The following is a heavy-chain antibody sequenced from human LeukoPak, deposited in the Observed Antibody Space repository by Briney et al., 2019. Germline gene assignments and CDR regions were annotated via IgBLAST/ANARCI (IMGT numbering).Heavy chain of an antibody. CDR3: ARTSLGTYYYHLDY. Sequence: ASVKVSCKASGYTFTSYGISWVRQAPGQGLEWMGWISAYNGNTNYAQKLQGRVTMTRDTSTSTVYMELSSLRSEDTAVYYCARTSLGTYYYHLDYWGQGTLVTVSS. V-gene: IGHV1-18*01. D-gene: IGHD3-22*01. J-gene: IGHJ4*02. CDR2: ISAYNGNT. CDR1: GYTFTSYG.